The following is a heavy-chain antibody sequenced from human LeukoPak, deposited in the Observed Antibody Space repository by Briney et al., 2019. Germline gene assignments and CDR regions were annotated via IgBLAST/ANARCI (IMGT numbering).Heavy chain of an antibody. V-gene: IGHV4-59*01. D-gene: IGHD4-17*01. CDR2: IYYSGST. J-gene: IGHJ3*02. CDR1: GGSISSYY. CDR3: ARMTTTVPWNAFDI. Sequence: SETLSLTCTVSGGSISSYYWSWIRQPPGKGLEWIGYIYYSGSTNYNPSLKGRVTISVDTSKNQFSLKLSSVTAADTAVYYCARMTTTVPWNAFDIWGQGTMVTVSS.